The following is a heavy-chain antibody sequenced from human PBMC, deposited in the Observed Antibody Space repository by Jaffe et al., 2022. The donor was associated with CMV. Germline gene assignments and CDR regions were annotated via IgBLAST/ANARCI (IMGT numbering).Heavy chain of an antibody. V-gene: IGHV4-59*12. D-gene: IGHD3-22*01. CDR1: GGSISSYY. Sequence: QVQLQESGPGLVKPSETLSLTCTVSGGSISSYYWSWIRQPPGKGLEWIGYIYYSGSTNYNPSLKSRVTISVDTSKNQFSLKLSSVTAADTAVYYCARDNGLYDSSGYYSYYFDYWGQGTLVTVSS. CDR2: IYYSGST. CDR3: ARDNGLYDSSGYYSYYFDY. J-gene: IGHJ4*02.